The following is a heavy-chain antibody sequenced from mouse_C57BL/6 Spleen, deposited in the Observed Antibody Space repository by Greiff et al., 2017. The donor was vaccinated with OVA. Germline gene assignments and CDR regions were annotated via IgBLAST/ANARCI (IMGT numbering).Heavy chain of an antibody. J-gene: IGHJ3*01. CDR1: GFTFSDYY. CDR2: ISNGGGST. Sequence: EVQRVESGGGLVQPGGSLKLSCAASGFTFSDYYMYWVRQTPEKRLEWVAYISNGGGSTYYPDTVKGRFTISRDNAKNTLYLQMSRLKSEDTAMYYCARHDYYDYDGFAYWGQGTLVTVSA. D-gene: IGHD2-4*01. CDR3: ARHDYYDYDGFAY. V-gene: IGHV5-12*01.